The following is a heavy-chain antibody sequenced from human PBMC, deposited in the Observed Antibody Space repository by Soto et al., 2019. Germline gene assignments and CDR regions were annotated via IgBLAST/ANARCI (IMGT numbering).Heavy chain of an antibody. CDR2: VNGDGSRT. D-gene: IGHD4-17*01. Sequence: EVQLVESGGGLVQPGGSLRLSCAASGFTFSSYWMHWVCQNPGKGLVWVSRVNGDGSRTSYADSVKGRFTISRDNAKNTLYLQMNSLRADDTAVYYCARVGYGDYHFDYWGQGALVTVSS. J-gene: IGHJ4*02. CDR3: ARVGYGDYHFDY. CDR1: GFTFSSYW. V-gene: IGHV3-74*01.